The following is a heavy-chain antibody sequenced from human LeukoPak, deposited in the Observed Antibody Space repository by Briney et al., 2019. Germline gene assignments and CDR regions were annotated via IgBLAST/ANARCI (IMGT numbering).Heavy chain of an antibody. V-gene: IGHV4-4*07. CDR3: ARDQSTLTRNWYFDL. CDR1: GGSISSYY. J-gene: IGHJ2*01. CDR2: IYTSGST. Sequence: PSETLSLTCTVSGGSISSYYWSWIRQPAGKGLEWIGRIYTSGSTNYNPSLKSRVTMSVDTSKNQFSLKLNSVTAADTAVYYCARDQSTLTRNWYFDLWGRGTLVTVSS. D-gene: IGHD3-10*01.